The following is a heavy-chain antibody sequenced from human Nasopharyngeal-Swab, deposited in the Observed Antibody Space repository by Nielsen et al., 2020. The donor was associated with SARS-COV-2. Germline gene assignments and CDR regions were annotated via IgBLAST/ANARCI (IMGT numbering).Heavy chain of an antibody. CDR3: VREDSFWYFDL. D-gene: IGHD3/OR15-3a*01. CDR2: IGNGGISI. J-gene: IGHJ2*01. CDR1: GLGFSNYE. Sequence: GESLKIPCAASGLGFSNYEMNWVRQAPGKGLEWLSYIGNGGISIYYADSVKGRFTISRDDAKNSVFLQMNSLRAEDTAVYYCVREDSFWYFDLWGRGTQVTVSS. V-gene: IGHV3-48*03.